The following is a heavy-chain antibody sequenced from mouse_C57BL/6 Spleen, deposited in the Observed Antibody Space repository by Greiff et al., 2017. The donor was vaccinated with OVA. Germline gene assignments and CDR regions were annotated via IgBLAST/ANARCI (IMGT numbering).Heavy chain of an antibody. CDR3: VSSLYYYGSSWFAY. J-gene: IGHJ3*01. V-gene: IGHV10-1*01. D-gene: IGHD1-1*01. CDR2: IRSKSNNYAT. Sequence: EVKVVESGGGLVQPKGSLKLSCAASGFSFNTYAMNWVRQAPGKGLEWVARIRSKSNNYATYYADSVKDRFTISRDDSESMLYLQMNNLKTEDTAMYYCVSSLYYYGSSWFAYWGQGTLVTVSA. CDR1: GFSFNTYA.